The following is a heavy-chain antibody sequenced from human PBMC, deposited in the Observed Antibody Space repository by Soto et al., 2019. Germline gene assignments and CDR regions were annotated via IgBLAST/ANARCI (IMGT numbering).Heavy chain of an antibody. CDR3: ARGVRGAYGLDI. J-gene: IGHJ3*02. D-gene: IGHD2-21*01. CDR2: IYTDGSRT. V-gene: IGHV3-74*01. CDR1: GFTFSSHW. Sequence: EVQLVESGGGLVQRGGSLRLTCAASGFTFSSHWMHWVRQAPGKGLVWVSRIYTDGSRTNYADSVKGRFTISRDNGKNTLYLEMNSLRVDETGIYYCARGVRGAYGLDIWGQGTMVTVSS.